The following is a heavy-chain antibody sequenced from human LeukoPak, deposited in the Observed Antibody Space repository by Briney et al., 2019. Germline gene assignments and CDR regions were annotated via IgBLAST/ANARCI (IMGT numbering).Heavy chain of an antibody. V-gene: IGHV3-23*01. J-gene: IGHJ5*02. CDR3: IVFGDSNH. CDR2: ITTSDGNT. D-gene: IGHD4-17*01. Sequence: GGSLRLSCAASGFTFSSYTMSWVRQAPGKGLEWVSTITTSDGNTCYADSVKGRFTISRDTSKNTLYLQINSLRVEDTAVYYCIVFGDSNHWGQGTLVTVSS. CDR1: GFTFSSYT.